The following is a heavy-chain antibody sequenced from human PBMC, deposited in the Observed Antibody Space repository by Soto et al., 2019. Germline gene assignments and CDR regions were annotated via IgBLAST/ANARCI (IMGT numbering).Heavy chain of an antibody. CDR3: ARQQAIDY. CDR2: MNPHSGDT. Sequence: QVQLVQSGAEVKKPGASVKVSCKASGYTFVNYEINWVRQATGQGLEWLGWMNPHSGDTFYSQNFQGRVPMTRNTSKWTAYMDLNSLKSEDTAVYYCARQQAIDYWGQGTLVTVSS. D-gene: IGHD3-9*01. CDR1: GYTFVNYE. V-gene: IGHV1-8*01. J-gene: IGHJ4*02.